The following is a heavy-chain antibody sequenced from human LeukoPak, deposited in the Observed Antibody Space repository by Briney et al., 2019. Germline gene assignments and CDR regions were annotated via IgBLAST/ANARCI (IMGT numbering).Heavy chain of an antibody. D-gene: IGHD2-15*01. CDR1: GGSFSSNTYY. CDR2: IYYSGST. J-gene: IGHJ4*02. Sequence: SETLSLTCAVSGGSFSSNTYYWGWIRQPPGKGPEWIASIYYSGSTYYNPSLRSRVTISVDTSKNQFSLRLSSVTAADTAVYYCARLIYCSGGSCSFDYWGQGTLVTVSS. CDR3: ARLIYCSGGSCSFDY. V-gene: IGHV4-39*01.